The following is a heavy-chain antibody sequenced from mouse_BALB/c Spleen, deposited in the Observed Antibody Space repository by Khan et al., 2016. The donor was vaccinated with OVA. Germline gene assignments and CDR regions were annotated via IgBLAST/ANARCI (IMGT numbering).Heavy chain of an antibody. Sequence: QVQLQQSGAELAKPGASVKMSCKASGYTFTSYWMHWVKQRPGQGLEWIGYINPSSGYTEYNQNFKDKATLTADKSSSTAYTQLSSLTSEDSAVYYCARDRIDYWGQGTTLTVSS. J-gene: IGHJ2*01. CDR1: GYTFTSYW. V-gene: IGHV1-7*01. CDR3: ARDRIDY. CDR2: INPSSGYT.